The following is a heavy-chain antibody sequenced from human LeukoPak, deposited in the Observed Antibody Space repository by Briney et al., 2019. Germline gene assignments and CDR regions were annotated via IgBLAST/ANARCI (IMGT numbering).Heavy chain of an antibody. Sequence: PSETLSLTCTVSRDSISSDYWSWIRQAPGKRLEYIGFINSAGNTNYNPSLKSRVTMSVDTSTNQFSLKLSSVTSADTAVYYCARGSLAVAGFFDYWGQGTLVTVSS. CDR1: RDSISSDY. CDR2: INSAGNT. CDR3: ARGSLAVAGFFDY. V-gene: IGHV4-59*01. J-gene: IGHJ4*02. D-gene: IGHD6-19*01.